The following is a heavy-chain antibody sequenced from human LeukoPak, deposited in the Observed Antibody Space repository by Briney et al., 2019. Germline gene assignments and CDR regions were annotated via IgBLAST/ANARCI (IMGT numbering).Heavy chain of an antibody. CDR3: ARGAPAAVWDFDY. CDR2: ISSGSSTI. Sequence: PGGSLRLSCAASGFTFSSYSMNWVRQAPGKGLEWVSYISSGSSTIRYADSVKGRSTISRDNAKDSLYLQMNSLRDEDTAVYYCARGAPAAVWDFDYWGQGTLVTVSS. CDR1: GFTFSSYS. V-gene: IGHV3-48*02. J-gene: IGHJ4*02. D-gene: IGHD2-2*01.